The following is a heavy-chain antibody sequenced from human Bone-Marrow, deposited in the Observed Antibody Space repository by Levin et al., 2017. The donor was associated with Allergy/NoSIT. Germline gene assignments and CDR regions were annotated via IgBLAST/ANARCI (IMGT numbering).Heavy chain of an antibody. J-gene: IGHJ6*02. CDR1: GGSITGYY. V-gene: IGHV4-4*07. CDR3: VRDRGNYGLDV. Sequence: KPSETLSLTCNVSGGSITGYYCSWIRQSAGEGLEWVGRIYVGGSGSTNYKPSLKSRVTMSVDTSKKQVSLRLTSVTAADTAIYYCVRDRGNYGLDVWGQGTTVTVSS. CDR2: IYVGGSGST.